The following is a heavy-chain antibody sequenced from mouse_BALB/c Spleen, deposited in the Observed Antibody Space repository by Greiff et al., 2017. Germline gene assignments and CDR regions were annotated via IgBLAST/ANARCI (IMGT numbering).Heavy chain of an antibody. V-gene: IGHV1-5*01. CDR3: TRGADCGSGPDY. CDR2: IYPGNSDT. D-gene: IGHD1-1*01. J-gene: IGHJ2*01. Sequence: EVQLQQSGTVLARPGASVKMSCKASGYTFTSYWMHWVKQRPGQGLEWIGAIYPGNSDTSYNQKFKGKAKLTAVTSTSTAYMQLSSLTNEDSAVYYCTRGADCGSGPDYWGQGTPVTVSA. CDR1: GYTFTSYW.